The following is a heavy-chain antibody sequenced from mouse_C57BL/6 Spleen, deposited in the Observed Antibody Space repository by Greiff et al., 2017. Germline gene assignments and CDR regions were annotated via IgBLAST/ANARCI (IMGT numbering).Heavy chain of an antibody. J-gene: IGHJ4*01. V-gene: IGHV1-42*01. CDR1: GYSFTGYY. Sequence: VHVKQSGPELVKPGASVKISCKASGYSFTGYYMNWVKQSPEKSLEWIGEINPSTGGTTYNQKFKAKATLTVDKSSSTAYMQLKSLTSEDSAVYYCARGGLLRGAMDYWGQGTSVTVSS. CDR2: INPSTGGT. D-gene: IGHD1-1*01. CDR3: ARGGLLRGAMDY.